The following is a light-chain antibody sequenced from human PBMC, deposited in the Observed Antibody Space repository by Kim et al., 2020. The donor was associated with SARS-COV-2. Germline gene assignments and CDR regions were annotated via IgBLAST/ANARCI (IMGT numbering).Light chain of an antibody. V-gene: IGKV3-20*01. CDR1: EDVSRRY. Sequence: WAAGEGGTRTRGASEDVSRRYVAWYQQKTGQSPRILIYGAASRATGIADRVSGSGSGIDCTLTSSRREPEEFAVYYCQQDGSPPYNFGQGTKLEI. CDR2: GAA. J-gene: IGKJ2*01. CDR3: QQDGSPPYN.